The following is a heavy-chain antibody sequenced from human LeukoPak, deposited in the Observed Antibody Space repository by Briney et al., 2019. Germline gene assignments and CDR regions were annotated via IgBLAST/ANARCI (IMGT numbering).Heavy chain of an antibody. CDR2: LSRSGGST. Sequence: GGSLGLSSAASGFISSVYSTSWVPQAPGEGREWVSDLSRSGGSTYYADSVKGRFTISRENSKNTLYLQMNSRRAEDTAVYYCAKRSAGRYVDTKGFDYWGQGTLVTVSS. CDR3: AKRSAGRYVDTKGFDY. V-gene: IGHV3-23*01. CDR1: GFISSVYS. J-gene: IGHJ4*02. D-gene: IGHD5-18*01.